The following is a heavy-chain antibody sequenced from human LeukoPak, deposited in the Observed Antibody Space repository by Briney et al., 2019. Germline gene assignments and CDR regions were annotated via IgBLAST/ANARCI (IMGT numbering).Heavy chain of an antibody. J-gene: IGHJ4*02. Sequence: GGSPRLSCAASGFTFSSYEMNWVRQASGKGLEWVSYISSSGSTMYYADSVKGRFTISRDNAKNSLFLLMNSLRAEDTAVYYCARVSMLVYFDYWGQGTLVTVSS. CDR3: ARVSMLVYFDY. V-gene: IGHV3-48*03. CDR1: GFTFSSYE. D-gene: IGHD6-13*01. CDR2: ISSSGSTM.